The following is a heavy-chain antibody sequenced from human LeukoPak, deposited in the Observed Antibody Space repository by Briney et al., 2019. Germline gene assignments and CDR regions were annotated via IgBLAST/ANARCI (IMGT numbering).Heavy chain of an antibody. CDR2: ISGSGGST. J-gene: IGHJ4*02. D-gene: IGHD3-16*01. CDR3: ARGDRLGAALIASFDY. V-gene: IGHV3-23*01. Sequence: GGSLRLSCAASVFTFSSYAMSWVRQAPGKGLEWVSAISGSGGSTYYADSVKGRFTISGDNAKNSLYLQMNSLRAEDTAVYYCARGDRLGAALIASFDYWGQGTLVTVSS. CDR1: VFTFSSYA.